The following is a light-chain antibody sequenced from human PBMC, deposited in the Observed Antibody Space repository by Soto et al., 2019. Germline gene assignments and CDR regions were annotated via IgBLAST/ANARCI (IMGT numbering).Light chain of an antibody. CDR3: CSYAGSRTFI. CDR1: STDVGRYSL. CDR2: EGS. J-gene: IGLJ2*01. V-gene: IGLV2-23*01. Sequence: QSALTQPASVSGSPGQSITVSCTRTSTDVGRYSLVSWYQQHPGKAPKLIIYEGSKRPPGISNRFSGSKSGNTASLTISGLQAEDEADYYCCSYAGSRTFIFGGGTKLTVL.